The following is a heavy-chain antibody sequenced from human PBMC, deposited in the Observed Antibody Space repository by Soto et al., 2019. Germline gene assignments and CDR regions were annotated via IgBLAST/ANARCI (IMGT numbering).Heavy chain of an antibody. D-gene: IGHD2-2*01. V-gene: IGHV4-39*01. CDR3: ARLHCDSPNCVPLDP. CDR1: GGPSNDDTYY. J-gene: IGHJ5*02. Sequence: SETLYLTCTVSGGPSNDDTYYWGGIRQPTGKGLEWIGSIYYSGTSSYNPSLKSRVTMSVDTSKKQLSLRLRSVTAADTAVYYCARLHCDSPNCVPLDPWGQGTLVT. CDR2: IYYSGTS.